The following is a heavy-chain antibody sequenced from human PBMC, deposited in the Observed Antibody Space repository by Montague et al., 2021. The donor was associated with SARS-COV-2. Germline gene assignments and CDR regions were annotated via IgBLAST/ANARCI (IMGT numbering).Heavy chain of an antibody. Sequence: CAISGDSASRNDIAWNWFRQSPSRGLEWLGRTFYRSEWNYHYADSVKSRITIDPDTSKNQVSLQLRSVTPEDTAVYFCARVRHLGRGMGVWGQGTTVTVSS. CDR3: ARVRHLGRGMGV. D-gene: IGHD7-27*01. J-gene: IGHJ6*02. CDR1: GDSASRNDIA. V-gene: IGHV6-1*01. CDR2: TFYRSEWNY.